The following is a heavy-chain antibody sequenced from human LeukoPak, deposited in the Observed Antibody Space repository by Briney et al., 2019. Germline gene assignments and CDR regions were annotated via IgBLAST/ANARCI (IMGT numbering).Heavy chain of an antibody. CDR2: ISGSGGST. Sequence: GGSLRLSCAASGFTFSSYAMSWVRQAPGKGLEWVSAISGSGGSTYYADSVKGRFTISGDNSKNTLYLQMNSLGAEDTAVYYCATGTESGTSVNYFDYWAREPWSPSPQ. J-gene: IGHJ4*02. CDR3: ATGTESGTSVNYFDY. CDR1: GFTFSSYA. D-gene: IGHD1-14*01. V-gene: IGHV3-23*01.